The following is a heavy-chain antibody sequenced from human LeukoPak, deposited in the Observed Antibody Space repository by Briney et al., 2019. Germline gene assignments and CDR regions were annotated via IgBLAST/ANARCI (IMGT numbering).Heavy chain of an antibody. Sequence: EASVKVSCKASGGTFSSYAISWVRQAPGQGLEWMGGIIPIFGTANYAQKFQGRVTITTDESTSTAYMELSSLRSEDTAVYYCAREVLVPEGNGENWFDPWGRGTLVTVSS. CDR3: AREVLVPEGNGENWFDP. CDR1: GGTFSSYA. CDR2: IIPIFGTA. J-gene: IGHJ5*02. D-gene: IGHD3-10*01. V-gene: IGHV1-69*05.